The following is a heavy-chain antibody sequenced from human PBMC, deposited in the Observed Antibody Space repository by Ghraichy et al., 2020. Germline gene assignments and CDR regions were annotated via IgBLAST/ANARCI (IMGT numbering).Heavy chain of an antibody. Sequence: SETLSLTCTVSGGSISSYYWNWIRQPPGRGLEWIGYIYYNGNTNYNPSLKSRVTISKDTSNNQFSLRLSSVTAADTAVYYCARGLNSGHYFYYYMDVWGKGTSVPVSS. D-gene: IGHD1-26*01. CDR2: IYYNGNT. V-gene: IGHV4-59*01. CDR1: GGSISSYY. CDR3: ARGLNSGHYFYYYMDV. J-gene: IGHJ6*03.